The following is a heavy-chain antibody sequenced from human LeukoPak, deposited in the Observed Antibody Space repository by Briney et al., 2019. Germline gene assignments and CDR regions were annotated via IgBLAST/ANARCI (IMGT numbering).Heavy chain of an antibody. V-gene: IGHV4-34*01. CDR2: INHSGST. Sequence: SETLSLTCAVYGGSFSGYYWSWIRQPPGKGLEWIGEINHSGSTNYNPSLKSRVTISVDTSKNQFSLKLSSVAAADRAVYYCARSRLERLSRFDPWGQGTLVTVSA. CDR3: ARSRLERLSRFDP. J-gene: IGHJ5*02. CDR1: GGSFSGYY. D-gene: IGHD1-1*01.